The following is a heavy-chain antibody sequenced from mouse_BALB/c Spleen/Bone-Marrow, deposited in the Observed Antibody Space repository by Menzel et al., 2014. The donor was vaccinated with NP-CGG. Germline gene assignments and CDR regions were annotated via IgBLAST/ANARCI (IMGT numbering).Heavy chain of an antibody. V-gene: IGHV3-2*02. D-gene: IGHD1-1*01. CDR2: ISYSGST. J-gene: IGHJ2*01. CDR3: AREGDYYGSSFDY. CDR1: GYSITSDYA. Sequence: EVNLVESGPGLVKPSQSLSLTCTVTGYSITSDYAWNWIRQFPGNKLEWMGYISYSGSTSYNPSLKSRISITRDTSKNQFFLQLNSVTTEDTATYYCAREGDYYGSSFDYWGQGTTLTVSS.